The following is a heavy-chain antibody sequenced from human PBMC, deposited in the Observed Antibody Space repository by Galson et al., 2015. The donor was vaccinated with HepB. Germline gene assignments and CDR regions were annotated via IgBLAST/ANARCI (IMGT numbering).Heavy chain of an antibody. CDR3: ARGIEEMATITAFDY. CDR2: IIPIFGTA. CDR1: GGTFSSYA. Sequence: SVKVSCKASGGTFSSYAISWVRQAPGQGLEWMGGIIPIFGTANYAQKFQGRVTITADESTSTAYMELSSLRSEDTAVYYCARGIEEMATITAFDYWGQGTLVTVSS. J-gene: IGHJ4*02. D-gene: IGHD5-24*01. V-gene: IGHV1-69*13.